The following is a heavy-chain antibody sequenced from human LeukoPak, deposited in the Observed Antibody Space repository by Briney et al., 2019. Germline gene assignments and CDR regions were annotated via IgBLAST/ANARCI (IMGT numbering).Heavy chain of an antibody. D-gene: IGHD2-2*02. Sequence: PGGSLRLSCAASGFIFDDYAIHWVRQAPGKGLEWVSGISWNSGSIGYADSVKGRFTISRDNAKNSLYLQMNSLRAEDAALYYCTRAIGVTCISTSCYSFAYWGQGTLVTVSS. J-gene: IGHJ4*02. CDR1: GFIFDDYA. CDR3: TRAIGVTCISTSCYSFAY. CDR2: ISWNSGSI. V-gene: IGHV3-9*01.